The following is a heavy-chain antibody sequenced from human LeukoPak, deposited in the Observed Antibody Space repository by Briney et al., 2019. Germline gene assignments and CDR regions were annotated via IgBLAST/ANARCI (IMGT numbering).Heavy chain of an antibody. D-gene: IGHD2-15*01. Sequence: GGSLRLSCAASGFTFSSYWMSWVRQAPGKGLEWVANIKQDGSEKYYVDSVKGRFTISRDNAKNSLYLQMNSLRAEDTAVYYCARDLGWGRAAGYVDYWGQGTLVTVSS. CDR2: IKQDGSEK. CDR1: GFTFSSYW. J-gene: IGHJ4*02. V-gene: IGHV3-7*01. CDR3: ARDLGWGRAAGYVDY.